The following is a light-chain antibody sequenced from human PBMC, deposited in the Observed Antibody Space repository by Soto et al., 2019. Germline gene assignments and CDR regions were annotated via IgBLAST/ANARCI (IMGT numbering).Light chain of an antibody. CDR1: SSDVGGYNY. Sequence: QSVLTQPASVSGSPGQSITISCTGTSSDVGGYNYVSWYQHHPGKAPKLIIYDVSNRPSGVSNRFSGSKPGNTASLTISGLQPEDEADYYCSSYTTSNTRQIVFGTGTKVTXL. V-gene: IGLV2-14*03. J-gene: IGLJ1*01. CDR2: DVS. CDR3: SSYTTSNTRQIV.